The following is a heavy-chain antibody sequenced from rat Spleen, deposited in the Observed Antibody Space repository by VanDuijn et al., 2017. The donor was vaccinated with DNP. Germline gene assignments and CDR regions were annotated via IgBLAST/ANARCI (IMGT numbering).Heavy chain of an antibody. V-gene: IGHV5-7*01. D-gene: IGHD1-4*01. J-gene: IGHJ3*01. Sequence: EVQLVESDGGLVQPGRSLKLSCAASGFTFSDYYMAWVRQAPTKGLEWVATISYDDSSTYYRDSVKGRFTISRDNAKSTLYLQMDSLRSEDTATYYCTTTYNWFANWGQGTLVTVSS. CDR2: ISYDDSST. CDR3: TTTYNWFAN. CDR1: GFTFSDYY.